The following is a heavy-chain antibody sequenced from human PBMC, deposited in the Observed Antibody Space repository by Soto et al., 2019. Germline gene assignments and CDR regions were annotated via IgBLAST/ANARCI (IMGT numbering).Heavy chain of an antibody. D-gene: IGHD6-13*01. V-gene: IGHV3-23*01. Sequence: GGSLRLSCAASGFTFSSYAMSWVRQAPGKGLEWVSAISGSGGSTYYADSVKGRFTISRDNSKNTLYLQMNSLRAEGTAVYYCAKTRIAAAGTYYYYYGMDVWGQGTTVTVSS. J-gene: IGHJ6*02. CDR1: GFTFSSYA. CDR2: ISGSGGST. CDR3: AKTRIAAAGTYYYYYGMDV.